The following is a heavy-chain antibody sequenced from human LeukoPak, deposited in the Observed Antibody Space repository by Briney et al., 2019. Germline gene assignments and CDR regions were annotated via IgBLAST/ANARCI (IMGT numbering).Heavy chain of an antibody. CDR1: GFTFSSYA. V-gene: IGHV3-30-3*01. D-gene: IGHD1-20*01. Sequence: GGSLRLSCAASGFTFSSYAMHWVRQAPGKGLEWVAVISYDGSNKYYADSVKGRFTISRDNAKNSLYLQMNSLRDEDTAVYYCARDWVYNWNLFDYWGQGALVTVSS. J-gene: IGHJ4*02. CDR2: ISYDGSNK. CDR3: ARDWVYNWNLFDY.